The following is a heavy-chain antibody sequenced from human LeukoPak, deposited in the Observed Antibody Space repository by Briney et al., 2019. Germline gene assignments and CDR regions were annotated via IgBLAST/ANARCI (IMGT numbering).Heavy chain of an antibody. CDR3: ARVAPSQWLLLPNYFDY. Sequence: SETLSLTCTVSGGSIRSYHWSWIRQPPGKGLEWIGYIYYTGSTKYNSSLKSRVTISVDTSKNQFSLKLSSVTAADTAVYYCARVAPSQWLLLPNYFDYWGQETLVTVSS. CDR1: GGSIRSYH. V-gene: IGHV4-59*01. J-gene: IGHJ4*02. D-gene: IGHD3-22*01. CDR2: IYYTGST.